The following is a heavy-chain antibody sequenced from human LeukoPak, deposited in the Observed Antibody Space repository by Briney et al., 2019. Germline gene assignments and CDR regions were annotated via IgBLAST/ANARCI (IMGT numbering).Heavy chain of an antibody. CDR2: IYHSGST. Sequence: SETLSLTCAVSGGSISSGNWWTWVRQPPGKGLDWIGEIYHSGSTNYNPSLKSRVTISVDTSKNQFSLKLSSVTAADTAVYYCARSITSSWYRDFQHWGQGTLVTVSS. V-gene: IGHV4-4*02. CDR1: GGSISSGNW. D-gene: IGHD6-13*01. CDR3: ARSITSSWYRDFQH. J-gene: IGHJ1*01.